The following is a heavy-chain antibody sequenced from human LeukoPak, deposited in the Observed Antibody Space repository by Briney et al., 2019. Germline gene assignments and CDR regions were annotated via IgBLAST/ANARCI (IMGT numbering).Heavy chain of an antibody. J-gene: IGHJ4*02. D-gene: IGHD2-2*01. CDR1: GYTFTGYY. CDR3: ARSEFFSSTSCLDY. V-gene: IGHV1-2*02. Sequence: ASVKVSCKASGYTFTGYYMHWVRQAPGQGLEWMGWINPNSGGTNYAQKFQGRVTMTWDTSISTAYMELSGLGSDDTAVYYCARSEFFSSTSCLDYWGQGTLVTVSS. CDR2: INPNSGGT.